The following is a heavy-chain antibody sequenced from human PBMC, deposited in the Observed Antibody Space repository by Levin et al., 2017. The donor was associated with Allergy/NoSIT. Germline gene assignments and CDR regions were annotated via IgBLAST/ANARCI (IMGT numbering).Heavy chain of an antibody. CDR1: GDSISNDNYY. CDR3: AGEPNSPYDYYYGLDV. CDR2: VYYTGSA. V-gene: IGHV4-39*07. Sequence: SETLSLTCTVSGDSISNDNYYWAWIRQPPGKGLEWIGSVYYTGSAYYNPSLKTRLTMSVDTSKNQFSLRFNSVTAEDTAIYYCAGEPNSPYDYYYGLDVWGQGTAVTVSS. J-gene: IGHJ6*02. D-gene: IGHD2/OR15-2a*01.